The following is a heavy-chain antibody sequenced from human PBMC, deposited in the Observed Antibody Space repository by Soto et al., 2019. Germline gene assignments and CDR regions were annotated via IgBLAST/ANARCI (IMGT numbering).Heavy chain of an antibody. CDR3: ARVRNPYYDFWSGLGYYGMDV. CDR1: GFTFSSYS. D-gene: IGHD3-3*01. Sequence: GGSLILSCAASGFTFSSYSMNWVRQAPGKGLEWVSYISSSSSTIYYADSVKGRFTISRDNAKNSLYLQMNSLRDEDTAVYYCARVRNPYYDFWSGLGYYGMDVWGQGTTVTVSS. CDR2: ISSSSSTI. J-gene: IGHJ6*02. V-gene: IGHV3-48*02.